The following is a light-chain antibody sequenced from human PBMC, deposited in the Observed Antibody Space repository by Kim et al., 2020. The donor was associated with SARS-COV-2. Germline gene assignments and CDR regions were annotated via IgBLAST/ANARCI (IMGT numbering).Light chain of an antibody. Sequence: DIQMTQSPSSLSASVGDRVTITCRASQTISRSLNWYQQKPGIAPDLLIYSASSLQSGVPSRFNGSGSGTEFSLTISSLQPEDFATYYCQQSYSSPLTFGGGTKVDIK. CDR1: QTISRS. V-gene: IGKV1-39*01. CDR2: SAS. CDR3: QQSYSSPLT. J-gene: IGKJ4*01.